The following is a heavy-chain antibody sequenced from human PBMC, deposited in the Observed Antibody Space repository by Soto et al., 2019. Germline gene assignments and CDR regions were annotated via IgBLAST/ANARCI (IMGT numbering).Heavy chain of an antibody. CDR2: IIPIFGTA. D-gene: IGHD3-10*01. Sequence: SVKVSCKASGGAFSSYAISWVRQAPGQGLEWMGGIIPIFGTANYAQKFQGRVTITADESTSTAYMELSSLRSEDTAVYYCAREETYGSGTRGAFDIWGQGTMVTVSS. J-gene: IGHJ3*02. CDR1: GGAFSSYA. V-gene: IGHV1-69*13. CDR3: AREETYGSGTRGAFDI.